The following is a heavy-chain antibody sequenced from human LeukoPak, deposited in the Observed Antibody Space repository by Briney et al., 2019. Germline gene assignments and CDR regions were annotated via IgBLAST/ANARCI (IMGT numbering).Heavy chain of an antibody. V-gene: IGHV3-30*02. J-gene: IGHJ3*02. Sequence: PGGSLRLSCAASGFNVNSNYMSRVRRAPGKGVEWVAFIRYDGSNKYYADSVKGRFTISRDNSKDTLYLQMNSLRAEDTAVYYCAKVQGEVAAHDAFDIWGQGTMVTVSS. CDR1: GFNVNSNY. CDR2: IRYDGSNK. CDR3: AKVQGEVAAHDAFDI. D-gene: IGHD6-6*01.